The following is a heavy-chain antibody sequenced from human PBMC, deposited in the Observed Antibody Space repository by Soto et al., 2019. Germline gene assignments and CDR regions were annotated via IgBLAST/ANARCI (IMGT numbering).Heavy chain of an antibody. J-gene: IGHJ4*02. CDR1: GGSLTNSTYY. CDR3: VSQRTTVIPQAYFDY. CDR2: VYYRGIR. D-gene: IGHD4-4*01. Sequence: SETRSLTCTVSGGSLTNSTYYWVWIRQSPGKVLEWIGSVYYRGIRYSKSSVKSRVTISVDTSKNQFSLHLNSVTASDTAVYFCVSQRTTVIPQAYFDYWGRGARAPVSP. V-gene: IGHV4-39*01.